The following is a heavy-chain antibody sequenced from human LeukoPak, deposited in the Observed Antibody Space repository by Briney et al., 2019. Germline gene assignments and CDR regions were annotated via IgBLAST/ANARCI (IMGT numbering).Heavy chain of an antibody. CDR2: IDQDGSEK. CDR3: AKAIHSSSSGVVDY. V-gene: IGHV3-7*01. Sequence: GGSLRLSCAASGFTFSNYWMTWVRQAPGKGLEWVANIDQDGSEKFYVDSVKGRFTISRDNSKNTLYLQMNSLRAEDTAVYYCAKAIHSSSSGVVDYWGQGTLVTVSS. CDR1: GFTFSNYW. J-gene: IGHJ4*02. D-gene: IGHD6-6*01.